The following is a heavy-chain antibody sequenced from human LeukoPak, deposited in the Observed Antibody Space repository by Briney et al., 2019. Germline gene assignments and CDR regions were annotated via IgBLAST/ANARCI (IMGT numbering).Heavy chain of an antibody. D-gene: IGHD3-10*01. J-gene: IGHJ5*02. CDR1: GFTFSSYS. Sequence: GGSLRLSCAASGFTFSSYSMNWVRQAPGKGLEWVSSISSSSSYMYYADSVKGRFTISRDNAKNSLYLQMNSLRAEDTAVYYCARDGRLWFGHEVNWFDPWGQGTLVTVSS. V-gene: IGHV3-21*01. CDR2: ISSSSSYM. CDR3: ARDGRLWFGHEVNWFDP.